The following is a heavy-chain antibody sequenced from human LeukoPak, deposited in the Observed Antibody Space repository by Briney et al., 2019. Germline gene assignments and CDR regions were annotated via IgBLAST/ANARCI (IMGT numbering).Heavy chain of an antibody. V-gene: IGHV3-48*01. D-gene: IGHD3-16*01. CDR2: ISISGDTI. CDR1: GFTFSTYS. Sequence: GGSLRLSCAASGFTFSTYSMNWVRQAPGKGLEWLSYISISGDTIYSADSVKGRFTISRDNAKNSLFLQMNSLRAEDTAVYYCARGIDYWGQGTLVTVSS. J-gene: IGHJ4*02. CDR3: ARGIDY.